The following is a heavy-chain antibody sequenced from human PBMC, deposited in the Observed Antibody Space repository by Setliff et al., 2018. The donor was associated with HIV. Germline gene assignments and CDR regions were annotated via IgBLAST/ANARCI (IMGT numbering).Heavy chain of an antibody. CDR3: ARDGLLEAGIRFDY. CDR1: GYTFASYG. CDR2: ISPYNGNT. Sequence: ASVKVSCKASGYTFASYGITWVRQAPGQGLEWMGWISPYNGNTNYAPELHGGVTMTTDTSTRTAYMELSSLRSDDTAVYYCARDGLLEAGIRFDYWGQGTLVTVSS. V-gene: IGHV1-18*01. J-gene: IGHJ4*02. D-gene: IGHD6-19*01.